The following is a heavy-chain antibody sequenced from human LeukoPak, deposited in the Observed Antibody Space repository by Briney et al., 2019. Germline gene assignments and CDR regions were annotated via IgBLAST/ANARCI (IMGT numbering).Heavy chain of an antibody. V-gene: IGHV4-59*08. J-gene: IGHJ5*02. CDR2: IYYSGST. Sequence: NPSETLSLTCTVSGGSISSYYWSWIRQPPGRGLEWIGYIYYSGSTNYNPSLKSRVTISVDTSKNQFSLKLSSVTAADTAVYYCARHLGFCSSSTCNTWFDPWGQGTLVTVSS. D-gene: IGHD2-2*01. CDR3: ARHLGFCSSSTCNTWFDP. CDR1: GGSISSYY.